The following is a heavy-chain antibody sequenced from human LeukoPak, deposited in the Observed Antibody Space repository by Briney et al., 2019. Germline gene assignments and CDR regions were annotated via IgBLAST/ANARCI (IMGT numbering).Heavy chain of an antibody. J-gene: IGHJ4*02. CDR1: GYTLTELS. Sequence: GASVKVSCKVSGYTLTELSLHWVRQAPGKGLEWMGGLDPEDGEMIYSQKFQGRVTMTEDTSTDIAYMEMSSLRFEDTAVYYCAAGRTKWDLLNYWGQGTLVTVSS. CDR3: AAGRTKWDLLNY. CDR2: LDPEDGEM. V-gene: IGHV1-24*01. D-gene: IGHD1-26*01.